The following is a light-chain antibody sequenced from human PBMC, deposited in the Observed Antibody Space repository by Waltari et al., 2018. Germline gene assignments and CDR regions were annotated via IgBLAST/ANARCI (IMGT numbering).Light chain of an antibody. CDR3: QQYNNWRT. CDR1: QSIARN. J-gene: IGKJ2*01. CDR2: GAS. V-gene: IGKV3-15*01. Sequence: EVLMTQSLATLSVSPGERGTLSCRASQSIARNLAWYQQKPGQAPRLLIYGASTRAPGVPDRFSGSGSGTEFTLTISSLQSEDCAVYYCQQYNNWRTFGQGTKVEIK.